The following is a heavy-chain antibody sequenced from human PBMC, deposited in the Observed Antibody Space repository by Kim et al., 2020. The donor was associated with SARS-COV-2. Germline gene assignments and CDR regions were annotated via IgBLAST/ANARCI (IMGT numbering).Heavy chain of an antibody. CDR3: ARIACGSCHPIVVDPDAFDI. CDR1: GGSISSSNW. J-gene: IGHJ3*02. D-gene: IGHD2-15*01. V-gene: IGHV4-4*02. CDR2: IYHSGST. Sequence: SETLSLTCAVSGGSISSSNWWSWVRQPPGKGLEWIGEIYHSGSTNYNPSLKSRVTISVDKSKNQFSLKLSSVTAADTAVYYCARIACGSCHPIVVDPDAFDIWGQGTMVTVSS.